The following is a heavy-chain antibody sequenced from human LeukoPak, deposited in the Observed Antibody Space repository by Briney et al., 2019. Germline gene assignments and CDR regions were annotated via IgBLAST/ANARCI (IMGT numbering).Heavy chain of an antibody. D-gene: IGHD1-14*01. Sequence: SETLSLTCTVSGGSISSSSYYWGWIRQPPGKGLEWIGSIYYSGSTYYNPSLKSRVTISVDTSKNQFSLKLSSVTAADTAVYYCARGWGTRDFDYWGQGTLVTVSS. CDR3: ARGWGTRDFDY. J-gene: IGHJ4*02. CDR2: IYYSGST. CDR1: GGSISSSSYY. V-gene: IGHV4-39*07.